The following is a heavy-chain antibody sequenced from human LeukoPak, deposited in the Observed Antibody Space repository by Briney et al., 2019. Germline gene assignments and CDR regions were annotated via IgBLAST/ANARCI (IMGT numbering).Heavy chain of an antibody. J-gene: IGHJ5*02. V-gene: IGHV4-39*07. CDR2: IYYSGST. CDR1: GDSISSSSSY. CDR3: TRDRASGRNWFDP. D-gene: IGHD6-13*01. Sequence: PLETLSLTCTVSGDSISSSSSYWGWIRQPPGEGLEWIGSIYYSGSTYYNTSLKSRVTISVDTSKNQFSLKLNSVTAADTAVYYCTRDRASGRNWFDPWGQGTLVTVSP.